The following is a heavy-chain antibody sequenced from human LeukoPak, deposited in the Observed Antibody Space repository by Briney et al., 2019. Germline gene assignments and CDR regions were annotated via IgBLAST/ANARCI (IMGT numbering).Heavy chain of an antibody. Sequence: GGSLRLSCTVSGFXFSDAWITWVRQAPGKGLEWVGRIKTKNDGGAADYAAPVTGRFTISRDDKKNTLYLQMNGLRTEDTAVYFCTTVVSGGWYRGYWGQGTLVFVSS. CDR3: TTVVSGGWYRGY. J-gene: IGHJ4*02. D-gene: IGHD6-19*01. CDR2: IKTKNDGGAA. V-gene: IGHV3-15*05. CDR1: GFXFSDAW.